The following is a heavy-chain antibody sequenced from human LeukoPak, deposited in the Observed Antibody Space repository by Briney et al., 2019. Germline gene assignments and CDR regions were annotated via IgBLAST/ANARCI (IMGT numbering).Heavy chain of an antibody. CDR1: GYTFTGYY. D-gene: IGHD3-22*01. CDR3: ARGRYYYDSSGYGALDAFDI. Sequence: GASVKVSCKASGYTFTGYYMHWVRQAPGQGLEWMGWINPNSGGTNYAQKFQGRVTMTRDTSISTAYMELSRLRSDDTAVYYCARGRYYYDSSGYGALDAFDIWGQGTMVTVSS. J-gene: IGHJ3*02. V-gene: IGHV1-2*02. CDR2: INPNSGGT.